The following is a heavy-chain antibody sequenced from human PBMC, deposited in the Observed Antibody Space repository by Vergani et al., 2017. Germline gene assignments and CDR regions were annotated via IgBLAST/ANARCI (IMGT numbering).Heavy chain of an antibody. D-gene: IGHD2-21*02. Sequence: QLQLQESGPGLVKPSETLSLTCTVSGVSISSSRYSWGWVRQSPGKGLEWLGTIDYSGRTSYNPSLKSQVTISADTSRNQFTLNLSSVTAADTAMYYCVSLDYIVVVTAEGPLFDLWGRGTLVTVSS. V-gene: IGHV4-39*01. CDR2: IDYSGRT. J-gene: IGHJ2*01. CDR1: GVSISSSRYS. CDR3: VSLDYIVVVTAEGPLFDL.